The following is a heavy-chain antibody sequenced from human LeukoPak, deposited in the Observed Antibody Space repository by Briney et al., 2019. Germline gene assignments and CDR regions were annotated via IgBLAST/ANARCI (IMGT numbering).Heavy chain of an antibody. CDR1: GYTFTGYY. CDR3: ARVRPGYSSSWLYFDY. Sequence: ASVKVSCKASGYTFTGYYMHWVRQAPGQGLERMGWINPNSGGTNYAQKFQGRVTMTRDTSISTAYMELSRLRSDDTAVYYCARVRPGYSSSWLYFDYWGQGTLVTVSS. V-gene: IGHV1-2*02. D-gene: IGHD6-13*01. J-gene: IGHJ4*02. CDR2: INPNSGGT.